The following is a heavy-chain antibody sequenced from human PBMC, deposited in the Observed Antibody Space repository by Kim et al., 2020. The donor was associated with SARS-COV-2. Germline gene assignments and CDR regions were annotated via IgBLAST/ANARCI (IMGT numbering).Heavy chain of an antibody. Sequence: GGSLRLSCAASGFTFSSYAMSWVRQAPGKGLEWVADIKYDGSKKYYADSVKGRFTISRDNSKNTLYLQMNSLRAEDTAVYYCARGHSGCNRGHGDYWGQGTLVTVSS. V-gene: IGHV3-30*04. CDR1: GFTFSSYA. D-gene: IGHD5-12*01. CDR2: IKYDGSKK. CDR3: ARGHSGCNRGHGDY. J-gene: IGHJ4*02.